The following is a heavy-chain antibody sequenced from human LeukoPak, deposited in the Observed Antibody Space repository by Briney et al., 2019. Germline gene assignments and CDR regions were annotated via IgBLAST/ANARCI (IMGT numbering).Heavy chain of an antibody. Sequence: GGSLRLSCAASGFTVSSNYMSWVRQAPGKGLEWVSVIYSGGSTYYADSVKGRFTISRDNSKNTLYLQMNSLRAEDTAVYYCARGYYYDSSVGYWSQGTLVTVPS. V-gene: IGHV3-66*01. CDR2: IYSGGST. D-gene: IGHD3-22*01. CDR3: ARGYYYDSSVGY. J-gene: IGHJ4*02. CDR1: GFTVSSNY.